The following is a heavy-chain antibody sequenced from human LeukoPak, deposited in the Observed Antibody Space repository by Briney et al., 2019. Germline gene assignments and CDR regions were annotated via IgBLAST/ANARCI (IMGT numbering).Heavy chain of an antibody. D-gene: IGHD3-22*01. CDR2: IIPIFGTA. CDR3: ARSNTYYYDSSGYYADY. J-gene: IGHJ4*02. CDR1: GGTFSSYA. Sequence: SVKVSCKASGGTFSSYAISRVRQAPGQGLEWMGGIIPIFGTANYAQKFQGRVTITTDESTSTAYMELSSLRSEDTAVYYCARSNTYYYDSSGYYADYWGQGTLVTVSS. V-gene: IGHV1-69*05.